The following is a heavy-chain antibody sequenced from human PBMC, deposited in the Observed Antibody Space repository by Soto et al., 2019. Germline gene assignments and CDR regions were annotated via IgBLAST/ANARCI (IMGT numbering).Heavy chain of an antibody. CDR3: ARDGYCSGGSCYSVPVFDY. D-gene: IGHD2-15*01. CDR1: GFTFSSYG. CDR2: IWYDGSNK. Sequence: GGSLRLSCAAAGFTFSSYGMHWVRQAPGKGLEWVAVIWYDGSNKYYADSVKGRFTISRDNSKNTLYLQMNSLRAEDTAVYYCARDGYCSGGSCYSVPVFDYWGQGT. J-gene: IGHJ4*02. V-gene: IGHV3-33*01.